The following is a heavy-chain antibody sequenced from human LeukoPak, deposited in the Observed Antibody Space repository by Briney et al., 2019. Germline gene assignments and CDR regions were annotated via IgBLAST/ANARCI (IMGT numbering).Heavy chain of an antibody. CDR3: ARDGFGWLQFDAFDI. V-gene: IGHV1-3*01. J-gene: IGHJ3*02. CDR2: INAGNGNT. D-gene: IGHD5-24*01. CDR1: GYTFTSYA. Sequence: GASVKVSCKASGYTFTSYAMHWVRQAPGQRLEWMGWINAGNGNTKYSQKFQGRVTITRDTSASTAYMELSGLRSEDTAEYYCARDGFGWLQFDAFDIWGQGTMVTVSS.